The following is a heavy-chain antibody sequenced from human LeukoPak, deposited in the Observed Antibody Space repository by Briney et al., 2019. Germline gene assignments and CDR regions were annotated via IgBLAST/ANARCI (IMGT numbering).Heavy chain of an antibody. V-gene: IGHV1-69*06. CDR2: IIPIFGTA. J-gene: IGHJ5*02. CDR3: ARVAMRYSRYNWFDP. Sequence: SVKVSCKASGYTFTSYGISWVRQAPGQGLEWMGGIIPIFGTANYAQKFQGRVTITADKSTSTAYMELSSLRSEDTAVYYCARVAMRYSRYNWFDPWGQGTLVTVSS. CDR1: GYTFTSYG. D-gene: IGHD2-2*01.